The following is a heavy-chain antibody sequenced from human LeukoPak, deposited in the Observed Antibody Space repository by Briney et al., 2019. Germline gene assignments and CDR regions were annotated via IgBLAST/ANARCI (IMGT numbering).Heavy chain of an antibody. V-gene: IGHV1-46*01. CDR1: GYTFTNYY. D-gene: IGHD4-11*01. CDR2: TDPIGGST. J-gene: IGHJ4*02. Sequence: ASVKVSCKASGYTFTNYYIHWVRQAPGQGLEWMGITDPIGGSTNYAQKFQGRVTMTRDTSTSTVYMELSSLRSEDPAVYYCARWTTTYLDYWGQGTLVTVSS. CDR3: ARWTTTYLDY.